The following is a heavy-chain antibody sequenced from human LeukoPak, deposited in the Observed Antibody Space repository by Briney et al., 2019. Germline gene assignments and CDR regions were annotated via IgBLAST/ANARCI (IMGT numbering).Heavy chain of an antibody. D-gene: IGHD7-27*01. CDR3: ARDWGRRADFDY. CDR1: GFTFSSYW. J-gene: IGHJ4*02. CDR2: INSDGSST. V-gene: IGHV3-74*01. Sequence: GGSLRLSCAASGFTFSSYWMHWVRQAPGKGLVWVSRINSDGSSTSYADSVKGRFTISRDDAKNTPYLQMNSLRAEDTAVYYRARDWGRRADFDYWGQGTLVTVSS.